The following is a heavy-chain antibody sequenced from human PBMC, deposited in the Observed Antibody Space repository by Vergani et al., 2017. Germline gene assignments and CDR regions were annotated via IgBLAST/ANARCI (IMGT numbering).Heavy chain of an antibody. Sequence: EVQLVESGGGLVKPGGSLRLSCAASGFTFSSYSMNWVRQAPGKGLEWVSSISSSSSYIYYADSVKGRFTISRDNAKNSRDLQMNSLRAEDTAVYYCARGLRTYYDSSGYFDYWGQGTLVTVSS. CDR2: ISSSSSYI. J-gene: IGHJ4*02. V-gene: IGHV3-21*01. CDR3: ARGLRTYYDSSGYFDY. D-gene: IGHD3-22*01. CDR1: GFTFSSYS.